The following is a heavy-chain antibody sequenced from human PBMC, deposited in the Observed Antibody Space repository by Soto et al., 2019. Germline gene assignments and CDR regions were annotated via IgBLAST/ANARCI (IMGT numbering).Heavy chain of an antibody. Sequence: SLRQSYETSRFTFSIYCVHRLRQAPGMPLEWVAAKSYEGSNKYYAETVKGQFTKSRDNSMNTLYLQMNSLRAEDTAVYYCAKDLKGTIFGVVITYYYYGMDVWGQGTTVTVS. CDR2: KSYEGSNK. D-gene: IGHD3-3*01. CDR1: RFTFSIYC. CDR3: AKDLKGTIFGVVITYYYYGMDV. J-gene: IGHJ6*02. V-gene: IGHV3-30*18.